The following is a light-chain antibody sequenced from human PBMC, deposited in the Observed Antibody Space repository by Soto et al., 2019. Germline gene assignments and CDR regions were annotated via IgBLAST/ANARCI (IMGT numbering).Light chain of an antibody. J-gene: IGLJ2*01. CDR3: AAWDDSLNGSV. CDR1: SSNIGSNT. CDR2: ISN. V-gene: IGLV1-44*01. Sequence: QSVLTQPPSASGTPGQRVTISCSGGSSNIGSNTLSWYQQLPGANPKLLIYISNERRSGVPDRFSCSKSGTSASLAISGRQSDDEAEYYCAAWDDSLNGSVFGGGTKLTVL.